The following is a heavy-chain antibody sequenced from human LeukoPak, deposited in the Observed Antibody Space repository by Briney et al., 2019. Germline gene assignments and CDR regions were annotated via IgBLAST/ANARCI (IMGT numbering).Heavy chain of an antibody. CDR2: ISRSGATT. J-gene: IGHJ4*02. V-gene: IGHV3-48*03. CDR1: GFTFSTYE. D-gene: IGHD6-19*01. CDR3: ARDTSGWYMDY. Sequence: PGGSLRLSCTASGFTFSTYEFQWVRQAPGKGLEWVAYISRSGATTYYPDSVKGRFTISRDSAKNSLYLQINHLRAEDTAVYYCARDTSGWYMDYWGQGTLVTVSS.